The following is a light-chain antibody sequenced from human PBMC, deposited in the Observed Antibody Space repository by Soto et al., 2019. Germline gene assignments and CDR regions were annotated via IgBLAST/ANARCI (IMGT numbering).Light chain of an antibody. CDR2: EVS. V-gene: IGLV2-14*01. J-gene: IGLJ2*01. CDR1: SSDVGGYNL. CDR3: SSYTSSVTLV. Sequence: QSALTQPASVSGSPGQSITISCTGTSSDVGGYNLVSWYQQHPGKAPKLMIYEVSNRPSGVSYRFSGSKSGNTASLTISGLQAEDEADYYCSSYTSSVTLVFGGGTQLTVL.